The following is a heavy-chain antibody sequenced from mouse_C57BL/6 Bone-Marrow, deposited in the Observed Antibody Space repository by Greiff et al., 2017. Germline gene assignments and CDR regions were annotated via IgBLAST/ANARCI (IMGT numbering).Heavy chain of an antibody. CDR2: INPYNVGT. CDR1: GYTFTDYY. CDR3: ARAGLRFDY. J-gene: IGHJ2*01. D-gene: IGHD2-4*01. V-gene: IGHV1-19*01. Sequence: VQLQQSGPVLVKPGASVKMSCKASGYTFTDYYMNWVKQSHGKSLEWIGVINPYNVGTSYNQKFKGKATLTVDKSSSTAYMELNSLTSEDSAVYYCARAGLRFDYWGQGTTLTVSS.